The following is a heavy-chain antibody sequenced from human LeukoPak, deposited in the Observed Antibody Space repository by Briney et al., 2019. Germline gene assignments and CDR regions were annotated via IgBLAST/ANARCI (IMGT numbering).Heavy chain of an antibody. CDR3: ARGEMATIEDAFDI. J-gene: IGHJ3*02. Sequence: KPSETLSLTCAVYGGSFSGYYWSWIRQPPGKGLEWIGYIFFSGSTNYNPSLKSRVTMSVDTSKNQFSLNLSSVTAADTAVYYCARGEMATIEDAFDIWGQGTMVTVSS. CDR2: IFFSGST. V-gene: IGHV4-59*01. D-gene: IGHD5-24*01. CDR1: GGSFSGYY.